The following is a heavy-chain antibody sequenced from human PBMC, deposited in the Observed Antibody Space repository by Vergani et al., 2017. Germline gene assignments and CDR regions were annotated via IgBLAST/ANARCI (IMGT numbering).Heavy chain of an antibody. J-gene: IGHJ1*01. CDR3: ATKSCGTPGCQIGYFRE. D-gene: IGHD1-1*01. V-gene: IGHV3-30*03. CDR2: ISYDGTQK. Sequence: QVHLVESGGGVVQPGRSLRLPCVVSGFTSSYYGMHWVRQAPAKGLEWVAVISYDGTQKYYADSVKGRFTISRDNSKSTLYLQMNSLRTEDTAVYYCATKSCGTPGCQIGYFREWGQGTLVTVSS. CDR1: GFTSSYYG.